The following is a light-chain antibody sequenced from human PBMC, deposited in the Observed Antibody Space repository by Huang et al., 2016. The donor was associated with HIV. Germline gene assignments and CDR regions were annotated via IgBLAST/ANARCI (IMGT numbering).Light chain of an antibody. CDR3: QQYDSSPVT. J-gene: IGKJ4*01. CDR1: PSLGSSS. CDR2: GAS. Sequence: EIVLTQSPGTLSLSPGEGATLSCRASPSLGSSSLAWYQQKAGQAPRLLMYGASSRATGIPDRFRGSGSGTDFTLSISRLEPEDFAVYYCQQYDSSPVTFGGGTKVEIK. V-gene: IGKV3-20*01.